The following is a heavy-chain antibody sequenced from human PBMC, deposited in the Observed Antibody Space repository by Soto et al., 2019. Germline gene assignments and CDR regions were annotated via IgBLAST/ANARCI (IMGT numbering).Heavy chain of an antibody. CDR1: GFPFSSYI. D-gene: IGHD5-18*01. Sequence: LXLSCAASGFPFSSYIMDWFRQAPGQGLEWIAYITTSSHTIYYADSVRGRFTISRDNAKNSLFLQMNSLRDEDTAVYYCARHGIQVSHDVWGQGTTVTVSS. CDR3: ARHGIQVSHDV. CDR2: ITTSSHTI. J-gene: IGHJ6*02. V-gene: IGHV3-48*02.